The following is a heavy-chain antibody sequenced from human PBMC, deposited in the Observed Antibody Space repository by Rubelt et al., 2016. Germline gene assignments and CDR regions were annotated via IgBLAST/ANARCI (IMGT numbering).Heavy chain of an antibody. Sequence: QVQLQESGPGLVKPSETLSLTCTVSGYSISSGYYWGWIRQPPGKGLEWIGSIYYSGSTYYNPSLKSRVTLSVETSKNQFALKLSSVTAADTAVYYCARAAASIAAWGQGTLVTVSS. V-gene: IGHV4-38-2*02. CDR3: ARAAASIAA. J-gene: IGHJ5*02. D-gene: IGHD6-6*01. CDR1: GYSISSGYY. CDR2: IYYSGST.